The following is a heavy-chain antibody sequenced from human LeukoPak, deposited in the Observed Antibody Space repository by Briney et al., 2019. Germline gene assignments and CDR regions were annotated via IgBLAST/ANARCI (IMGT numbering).Heavy chain of an antibody. D-gene: IGHD6-6*01. Sequence: ASVKVSCKASGYTFTSYYMHWLRQAPGQGLEWMGIINPSGGSTSYAQKFQGRATMTRDTSTSTVYMELSSLRSEDTAVDYCAREGSSSSDAFDIWGQGTMVTVSS. CDR1: GYTFTSYY. CDR3: AREGSSSSDAFDI. CDR2: INPSGGST. J-gene: IGHJ3*02. V-gene: IGHV1-46*01.